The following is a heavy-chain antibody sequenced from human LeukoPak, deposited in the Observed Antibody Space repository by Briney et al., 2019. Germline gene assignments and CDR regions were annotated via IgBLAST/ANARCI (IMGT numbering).Heavy chain of an antibody. J-gene: IGHJ3*02. D-gene: IGHD1-26*01. CDR2: ISYDGSNK. CDR1: GFTLSNYG. CDR3: TTEVLEGATDGTFDI. V-gene: IGHV3-30*03. Sequence: GTSLRLSCAASGFTLSNYGMHWVRQAPGKGLEWLAVISYDGSNKYYADSVKGRFTISRDNSKNTLYLQMNSLKTEDTAVYYCTTEVLEGATDGTFDIWGQGTMVTVSS.